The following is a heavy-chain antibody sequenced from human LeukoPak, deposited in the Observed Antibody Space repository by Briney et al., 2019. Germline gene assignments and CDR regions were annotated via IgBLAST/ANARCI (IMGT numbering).Heavy chain of an antibody. D-gene: IGHD2/OR15-2a*01. Sequence: GGCLRLSCAASGFTFSGCAMTWVRQAPGKGLEWVSTLSAKTGKTYYGESVKGRFTLSRDNSKSHLYLEMNSLRAEDTAVYFCAKVSPPGTARAFEVWGQGTMVTVSS. CDR3: AKVSPPGTARAFEV. CDR2: LSAKTGKT. J-gene: IGHJ3*01. CDR1: GFTFSGCA. V-gene: IGHV3-23*01.